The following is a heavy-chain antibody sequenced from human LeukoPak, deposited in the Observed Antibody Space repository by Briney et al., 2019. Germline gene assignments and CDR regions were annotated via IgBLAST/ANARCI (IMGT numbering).Heavy chain of an antibody. CDR2: IYYSGST. CDR3: ARVHQVGATSAFDI. V-gene: IGHV4-30-4*01. J-gene: IGHJ3*02. D-gene: IGHD1-26*01. CDR1: GGSISSGDYY. Sequence: SETLSLTCTVSGGSISSGDYYWSWIRQPPGKGLEWIGYIYYSGSTYYNPSLKSRVTISVDTSKNQFSLKLSSVTAADTAVYYCARVHQVGATSAFDIWGQGTMVTVSS.